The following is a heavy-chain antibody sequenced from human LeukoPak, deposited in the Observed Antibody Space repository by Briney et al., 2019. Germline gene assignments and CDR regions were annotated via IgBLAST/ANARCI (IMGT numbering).Heavy chain of an antibody. CDR3: ARVDDSSGYYGY. Sequence: SVKVSCKASGYTFTSYYMHWVRQAPGQGLEWMGRIIPILGIANYAQKFQGRVTITADKSTSTAYMELSSLRSEDTAVYYCARVDDSSGYYGYWAQGTLVTVSS. J-gene: IGHJ4*02. CDR1: GYTFTSYY. D-gene: IGHD3-22*01. CDR2: IIPILGIA. V-gene: IGHV1-69*04.